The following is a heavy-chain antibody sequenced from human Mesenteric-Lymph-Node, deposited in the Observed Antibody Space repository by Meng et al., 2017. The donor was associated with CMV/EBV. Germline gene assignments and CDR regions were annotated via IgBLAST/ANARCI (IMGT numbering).Heavy chain of an antibody. V-gene: IGHV3-21*01. J-gene: IGHJ2*01. CDR2: ISSSSYI. CDR1: GFTFGAHS. D-gene: IGHD1-26*01. CDR3: ARDRKSKSGSRANYWYFDL. Sequence: GESLKISCAASGFTFGAHSMNWVRQAPGKGLEWVSSISSSSYIYYADSVKGRFTISRDNAKNSLYLQMNSLRAEDTAVYYCARDRKSKSGSRANYWYFDLWGRGTLVTVSS.